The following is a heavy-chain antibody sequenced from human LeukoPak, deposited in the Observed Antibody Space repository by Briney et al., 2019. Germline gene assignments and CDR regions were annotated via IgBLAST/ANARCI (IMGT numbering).Heavy chain of an antibody. CDR2: IYYSGST. CDR1: GGSISSGGYY. D-gene: IGHD3-9*01. CDR3: ARRTYDILTGYEYNWFDP. J-gene: IGHJ5*02. V-gene: IGHV4-31*03. Sequence: SETLSLTCTVSGGSISSGGYYWSWIRQHPGKGLEWIGYIYYSGSTYYNPSLESRVTISVDTSKNQFSLKLSSVTAADTAVYYCARRTYDILTGYEYNWFDPWGQGTLVTVSS.